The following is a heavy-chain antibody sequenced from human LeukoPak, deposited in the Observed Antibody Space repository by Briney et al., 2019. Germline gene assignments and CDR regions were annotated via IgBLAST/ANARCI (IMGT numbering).Heavy chain of an antibody. CDR1: GGSISSYY. CDR2: INHSGST. J-gene: IGHJ4*02. CDR3: AGKIFD. Sequence: PSETLSLTCTVSGGSISSYYWSWIRQPPGKGLEWIGEINHSGSTNYNPSLKSRVTISVDTSKNQFSLKLSSVTAADTAVYYCAGKIFDWGQGTLVTVSS. D-gene: IGHD3-3*01. V-gene: IGHV4-34*01.